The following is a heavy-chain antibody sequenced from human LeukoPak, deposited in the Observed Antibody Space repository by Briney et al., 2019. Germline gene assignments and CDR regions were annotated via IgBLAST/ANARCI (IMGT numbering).Heavy chain of an antibody. CDR1: GFTFSSYG. V-gene: IGHV3-33*01. D-gene: IGHD6-13*01. CDR3: ARVAAAGHSYYYYGMDV. Sequence: PGRSLRLSCAASGFTFSSYGMHWVRQAPGKGLEWVAVIWHDGSNKYYADSVKGRFTISRDNSKNTLYLQMNSLRAEDTAVYYCARVAAAGHSYYYYGMDVWGQGTTVTVSS. CDR2: IWHDGSNK. J-gene: IGHJ6*02.